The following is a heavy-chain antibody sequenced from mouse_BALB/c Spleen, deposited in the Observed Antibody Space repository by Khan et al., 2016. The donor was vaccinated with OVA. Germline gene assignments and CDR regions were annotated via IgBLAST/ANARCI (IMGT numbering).Heavy chain of an antibody. D-gene: IGHD1-1*01. J-gene: IGHJ2*01. CDR1: GYTFTSYW. CDR3: ARVTEIEATCIDY. Sequence: QVQLQQSGAELVKAGASVKMSCKASGYTFTSYWMHWVKQRLGQGLEWFAETNPTNGRTYYNEKFKSQATLTVDKSSSTAYMLLSGPTFEDSAVHYCARVTEIEATCIDYWGQGTTLTVSS. V-gene: IGHV1S81*02. CDR2: TNPTNGRT.